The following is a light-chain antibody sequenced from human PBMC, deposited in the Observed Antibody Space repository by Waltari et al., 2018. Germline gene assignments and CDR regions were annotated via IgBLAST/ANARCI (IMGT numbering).Light chain of an antibody. CDR3: QSYDTSLSVV. V-gene: IGLV1-40*01. Sequence: QSVLTQPPSVSGAPGQRVSISCTGSGSNLGAGYDLHWSQPHPGKAPKLLIYGTSTRPPGVPDRFFGSQSGTSASLAITALQAEDEAEYYCQSYDTSLSVVFGGGTKLTVL. J-gene: IGLJ2*01. CDR2: GTS. CDR1: GSNLGAGYD.